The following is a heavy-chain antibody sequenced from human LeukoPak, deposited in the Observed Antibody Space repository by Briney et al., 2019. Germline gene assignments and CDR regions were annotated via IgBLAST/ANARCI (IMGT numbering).Heavy chain of an antibody. CDR3: AKEANSGWYYFDY. J-gene: IGHJ4*02. Sequence: GGSLRLSCAASGFTFSSYGMHWVRQAPGKGLEWVAFIRYDGSNKYYADSVKGRFTISRDNSKNTLYLQMNSLRAEDTAVYYCAKEANSGWYYFDYWGQRTLVTVSS. CDR1: GFTFSSYG. V-gene: IGHV3-30*02. D-gene: IGHD6-19*01. CDR2: IRYDGSNK.